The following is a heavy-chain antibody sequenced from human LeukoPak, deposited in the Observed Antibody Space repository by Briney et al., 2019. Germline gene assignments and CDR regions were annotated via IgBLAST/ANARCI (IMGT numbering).Heavy chain of an antibody. CDR3: ARAVSTGYCSFMSCPNPFDY. Sequence: SETLSLTCAVSGYSISNDYYWGCIRQPPGEGLEWIGSIYHSGSTYYNPSLKSRVIISVHTSKNQFSLKVSSVTAADTAVYYCARAVSTGYCSFMSCPNPFDYWGQGTLVTVSS. D-gene: IGHD2-15*01. CDR1: GYSISNDYY. CDR2: IYHSGST. J-gene: IGHJ4*02. V-gene: IGHV4-38-2*01.